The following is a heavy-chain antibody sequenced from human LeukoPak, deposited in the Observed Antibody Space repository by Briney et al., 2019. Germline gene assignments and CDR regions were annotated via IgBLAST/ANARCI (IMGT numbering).Heavy chain of an antibody. Sequence: PGGSLRLSCAASGFTFSNAWMSWVRQAPGKGLEWVGRIKSKTDGGTTDYAAPVKGRFTISRDDSKNTLYLQMNSLKTEDTAVYYCTTGRDYYGSGSYYNDWFDPWGQGTLVTVSS. CDR1: GFTFSNAW. V-gene: IGHV3-15*01. D-gene: IGHD3-10*01. J-gene: IGHJ5*02. CDR2: IKSKTDGGTT. CDR3: TTGRDYYGSGSYYNDWFDP.